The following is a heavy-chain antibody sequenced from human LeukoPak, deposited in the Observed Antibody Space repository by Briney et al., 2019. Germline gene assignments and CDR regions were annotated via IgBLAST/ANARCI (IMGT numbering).Heavy chain of an antibody. CDR2: MNPNSGNT. J-gene: IGHJ6*03. Sequence: ASVKVSCKASGYTFTSYDINWVRQATGQGLEWMGWMNPNSGNTGYAQKFQGRVTMTRNTSISTAYMELSSLRSEDTAVYYCARAGGIVGATSYYYYYMDVWGKGTTDTVSS. CDR3: ARAGGIVGATSYYYYYMDV. V-gene: IGHV1-8*01. D-gene: IGHD1-26*01. CDR1: GYTFTSYD.